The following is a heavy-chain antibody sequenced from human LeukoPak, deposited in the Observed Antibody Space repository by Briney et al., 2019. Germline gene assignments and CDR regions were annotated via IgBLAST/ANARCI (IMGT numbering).Heavy chain of an antibody. CDR2: LYSDGNT. D-gene: IGHD1-14*01. J-gene: IGHJ4*02. V-gene: IGHV3-53*01. CDR3: ARGVEPLAANTLAY. Sequence: GGSLRLSCAASGFTVITNDMTWVRQAPGKGLEWVSVLYSDGNTKYADSVRGRFTISRDNSKNTPYLEMNSLSPDDTAVYYCARGVEPLAANTLAYWGQGTLVTVSS. CDR1: GFTVITND.